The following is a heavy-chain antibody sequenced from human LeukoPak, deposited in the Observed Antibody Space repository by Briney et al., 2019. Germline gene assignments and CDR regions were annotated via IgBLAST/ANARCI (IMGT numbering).Heavy chain of an antibody. Sequence: ASVKVSCKTSGYTFDDYFIHWVRQAPGQGLEWMGRINANSGGTEYQQKFQGRVTMTRDTSISTAYVEVNWLISDDTAIYYCARDVSSTPNWEFDYWGQGTLVTVSS. CDR3: ARDVSSTPNWEFDY. CDR2: INANSGGT. D-gene: IGHD1-26*01. J-gene: IGHJ4*02. V-gene: IGHV1-2*06. CDR1: GYTFDDYF.